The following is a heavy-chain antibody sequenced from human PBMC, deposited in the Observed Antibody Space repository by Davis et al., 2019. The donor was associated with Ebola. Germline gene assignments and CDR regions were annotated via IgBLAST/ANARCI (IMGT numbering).Heavy chain of an antibody. D-gene: IGHD4-17*01. V-gene: IGHV4-34*01. J-gene: IGHJ5*02. CDR2: INHSGST. Sequence: SQTLSLTCAVYGGSFSGYYWSWIRQPPGKGLEWIGEINHSGSTNYNPSLKSRVTISVDTSKNQFSLKLSSVTAADTAVYYCARTTATSVSDSGLGYNYFGPWGQGTLVTVSA. CDR1: GGSFSGYY. CDR3: ARTTATSVSDSGLGYNYFGP.